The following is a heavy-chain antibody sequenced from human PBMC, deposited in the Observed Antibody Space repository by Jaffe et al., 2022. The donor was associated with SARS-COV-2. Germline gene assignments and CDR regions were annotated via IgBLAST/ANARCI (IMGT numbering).Heavy chain of an antibody. D-gene: IGHD3-22*01. Sequence: EVQLVESGGGLVQPGGSLRLSCAASGFSFSTYWMSWVRQAPGKGLEWVANIKQDGSERYYVDSVKGRFTISRDNAKNSLYLQMNSLRAEDTGVYYCASDSSGYSRFDYWGQGTLVTVSS. V-gene: IGHV3-7*01. J-gene: IGHJ4*02. CDR2: IKQDGSER. CDR3: ASDSSGYSRFDY. CDR1: GFSFSTYW.